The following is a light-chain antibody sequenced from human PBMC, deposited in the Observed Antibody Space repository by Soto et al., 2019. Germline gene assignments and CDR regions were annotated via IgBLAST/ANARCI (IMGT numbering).Light chain of an antibody. J-gene: IGLJ1*01. V-gene: IGLV2-18*02. CDR2: EVT. Sequence: QSVLTQPPSGSGSPGQSVTISCTGTSSDVGSYNRVSWYQQPPGTAPKLMIYEVTNRPSGVPDRFSGSKPGNTASLTISGLQAEDEADYYCSSYTSSTTYVFGTGSKVTVL. CDR3: SSYTSSTTYV. CDR1: SSDVGSYNR.